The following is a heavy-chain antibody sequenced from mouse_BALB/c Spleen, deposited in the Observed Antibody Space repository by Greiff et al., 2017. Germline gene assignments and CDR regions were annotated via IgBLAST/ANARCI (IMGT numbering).Heavy chain of an antibody. J-gene: IGHJ4*01. CDR1: GYTFTSYV. CDR3: ARRDSSGHYYAMDY. Sequence: VQLQQSGPELVKPGASVKMSCKASGYTFTSYVMHWVKQRPGQGLGWIGEIFPGTGTTYYNEKFKGKATLTIDTSSSTAYMQLSSLTSEDSAVYFCARRDSSGHYYAMDYWGQGTSVTVSS. D-gene: IGHD3-2*01. V-gene: IGHV1S132*01. CDR2: IFPGTGTT.